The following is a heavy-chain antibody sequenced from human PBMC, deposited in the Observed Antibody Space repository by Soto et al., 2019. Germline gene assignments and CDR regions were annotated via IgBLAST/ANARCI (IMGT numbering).Heavy chain of an antibody. V-gene: IGHV3-23*01. D-gene: IGHD3-16*01. CDR1: GFTFSSYA. J-gene: IGHJ6*03. CDR2: ISGSGGST. Sequence: PGGSLRLSCAASGFTFSSYAMSWVRQAPGKGLEWVSAISGSGGSTYCADSVKGRFTISRDNSKNTLYLQMNSLRAEDTAVYYCAKDFHRSSRLVRFYCYMDVWGKENTVTVS. CDR3: AKDFHRSSRLVRFYCYMDV.